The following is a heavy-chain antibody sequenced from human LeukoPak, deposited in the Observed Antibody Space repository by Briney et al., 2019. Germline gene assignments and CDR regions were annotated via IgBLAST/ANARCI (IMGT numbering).Heavy chain of an antibody. CDR3: ARVTPDRGYSYGFDY. J-gene: IGHJ4*02. Sequence: KASETLSLTCTVSGGSISSYYWSWIRQPPGKGLEWIGYTYYSGSTNYNPSLKSRVTISVDTSKNQFSLKLSSVTAADTAVYYCARVTPDRGYSYGFDYWGQGTLVTVSS. V-gene: IGHV4-59*01. CDR1: GGSISSYY. D-gene: IGHD5-18*01. CDR2: TYYSGST.